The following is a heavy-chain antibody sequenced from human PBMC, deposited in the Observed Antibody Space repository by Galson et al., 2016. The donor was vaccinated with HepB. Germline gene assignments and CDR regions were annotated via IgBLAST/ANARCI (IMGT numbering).Heavy chain of an antibody. CDR2: IYPGDSDT. D-gene: IGHD6-19*01. V-gene: IGHV5-51*01. Sequence: QSGAEVKKPGESLKTSCRGSGYSFSSYWIGWVRQMPGKGLEWLGNIYPGDSDTRYSPSFQGQVSISADKSITTAYLQWSSLKASDTAFYYCARRGSGWSLFDSWGQGTLVTVSS. J-gene: IGHJ4*02. CDR3: ARRGSGWSLFDS. CDR1: GYSFSSYW.